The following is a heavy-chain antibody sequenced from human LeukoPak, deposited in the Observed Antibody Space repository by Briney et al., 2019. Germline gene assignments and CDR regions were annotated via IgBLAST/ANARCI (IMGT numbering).Heavy chain of an antibody. CDR3: ARDLYYYDSSGYYYGPGFDY. D-gene: IGHD3-22*01. CDR2: INWNGGST. Sequence: GGSLRLSCAASGFTFDDYGMSWVRQAPGKGLEWVSGINWNGGSTGYADSVKGRFTISRDNAKNSLYLQMNSLRAEDTALYYCARDLYYYDSSGYYYGPGFDYWGQGTLVTVSS. V-gene: IGHV3-20*04. CDR1: GFTFDDYG. J-gene: IGHJ4*02.